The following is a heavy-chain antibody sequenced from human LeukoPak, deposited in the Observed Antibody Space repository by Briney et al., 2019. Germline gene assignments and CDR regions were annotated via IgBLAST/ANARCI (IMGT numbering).Heavy chain of an antibody. J-gene: IGHJ4*02. V-gene: IGHV3-53*01. CDR3: ARDSGGIPGTTAD. D-gene: IGHD1-20*01. CDR1: GFTVSSNY. Sequence: PGGSLRLSCAASGFTVSSNYMSWVRQAPGKGLEWVSVIYSGGSTYYADSVKGRFTISRDNSKNTLYLQMNSLRGEDTAVYYCARDSGGIPGTTADWGQGTLVTVS. CDR2: IYSGGST.